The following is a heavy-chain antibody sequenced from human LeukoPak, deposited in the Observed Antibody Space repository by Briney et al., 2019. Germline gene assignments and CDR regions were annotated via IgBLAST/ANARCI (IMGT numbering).Heavy chain of an antibody. CDR3: ARSYCAGDCYTEYFQH. D-gene: IGHD2-21*02. J-gene: IGHJ1*01. CDR1: GASISTHTYY. CDR2: FYYNGNT. V-gene: IGHV4-39*01. Sequence: PSETLSLTCTVSGASISTHTYYWGWIRQPPGKGLEWIGNFYYNGNTYYNPSLKSRVTISVDTSNNQFSLKLRSVTAADTAVYYCARSYCAGDCYTEYFQHWGQGTLVTVSS.